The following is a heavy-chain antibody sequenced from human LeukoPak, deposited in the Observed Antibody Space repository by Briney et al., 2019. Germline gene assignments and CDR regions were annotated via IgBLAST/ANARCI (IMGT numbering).Heavy chain of an antibody. D-gene: IGHD3-9*01. J-gene: IGHJ6*03. Sequence: GGSLRLSCAASAFTFSSYGMHWVRQAPGKGLEWVAYIQYDRTNEQYAHSVKGRFRISRDNSNNILYLQMNSLRAEDTAVYYCAKDEPEDYDILTGYYNGYYYYYMDVWGKGTTVTVSS. CDR3: AKDEPEDYDILTGYYNGYYYYYMDV. CDR2: IQYDRTNE. V-gene: IGHV3-30*02. CDR1: AFTFSSYG.